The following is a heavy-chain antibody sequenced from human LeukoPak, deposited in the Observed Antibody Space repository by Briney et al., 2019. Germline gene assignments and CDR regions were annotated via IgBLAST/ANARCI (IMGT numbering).Heavy chain of an antibody. J-gene: IGHJ4*02. V-gene: IGHV4-61*02. CDR2: IYTSGGT. D-gene: IGHD3-10*01. Sequence: SETLSLTCSVSGGSISSGSYYWRWIRQPAGKGLEWIGRIYTSGGTNYNPSLKSRVTISVDTSKNQFSLKLSSVTAADTAVYYCARDHYGVLDYWGQGTLVTVSS. CDR1: GGSISSGSYY. CDR3: ARDHYGVLDY.